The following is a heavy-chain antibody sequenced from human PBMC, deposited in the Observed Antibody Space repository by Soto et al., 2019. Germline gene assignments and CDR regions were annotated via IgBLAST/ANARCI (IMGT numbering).Heavy chain of an antibody. CDR1: GFAFSTYA. D-gene: IGHD3-3*01. Sequence: PGGSLRLSCAASGFAFSTYAMGWVRQAPGKGLQWVSSVSGRGDNKYYADSVKGRFTISRDNSKNTLFLQMNSLRAEDTAVYYCAKVHDNFWSGYDYWGQGTLVTVSS. V-gene: IGHV3-23*01. CDR2: VSGRGDNK. CDR3: AKVHDNFWSGYDY. J-gene: IGHJ4*02.